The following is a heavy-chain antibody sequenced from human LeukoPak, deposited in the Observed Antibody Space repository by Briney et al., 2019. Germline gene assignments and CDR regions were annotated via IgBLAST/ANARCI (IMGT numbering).Heavy chain of an antibody. D-gene: IGHD2-15*01. CDR2: ISSSGSTI. CDR3: ARVVDYYYYMDV. J-gene: IGHJ6*03. Sequence: NPGGSLRLSCAASGFTFSDYYMSWIRQAPGKGLEWVSYISSSGSTIYYADSVKGRFTISRDNAKNSLYLQMNSLRAEGTAVYYCARVVDYYYYMDVWGKGTTVTISS. V-gene: IGHV3-11*01. CDR1: GFTFSDYY.